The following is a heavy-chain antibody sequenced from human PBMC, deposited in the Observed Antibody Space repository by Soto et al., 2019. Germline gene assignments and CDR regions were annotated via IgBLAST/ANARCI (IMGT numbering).Heavy chain of an antibody. CDR1: GFPFGTTD. V-gene: IGHV3-23*01. D-gene: IGHD6-19*01. CDR3: VKNSGWFNM. J-gene: IGHJ4*02. CDR2: IDGSGGIT. Sequence: PGGSLRLSCAASGFPFGTTDMSWVRQAPGEGLEWVSTIDGSGGITFYADSVKGRFTISRDNSRNTVYLQMNSLRGDDTALYYCVKNSGWFNMWGQGALVTVSS.